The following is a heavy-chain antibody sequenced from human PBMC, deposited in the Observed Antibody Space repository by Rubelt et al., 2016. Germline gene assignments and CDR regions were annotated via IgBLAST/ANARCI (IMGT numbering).Heavy chain of an antibody. V-gene: IGHV4-39*01. Sequence: QLQLQESGPGLVKPSETLSLTCTVSGGSISSSSYYWGWIRQPPGKGLEWIGEINHSGSTNYNPSLKGRVTIAVDTSKNQCSLKRSSVTAADTAVYCCARHSTYYGSSGYYPGAFDIWGQGTMVTVSS. D-gene: IGHD3-22*01. CDR2: INHSGST. CDR3: ARHSTYYGSSGYYPGAFDI. CDR1: GGSISSSSYY. J-gene: IGHJ3*02.